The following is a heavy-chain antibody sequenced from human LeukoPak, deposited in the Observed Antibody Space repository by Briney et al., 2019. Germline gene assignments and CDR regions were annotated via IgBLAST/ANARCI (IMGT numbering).Heavy chain of an antibody. J-gene: IGHJ5*02. V-gene: IGHV4-39*07. CDR3: ARGIVVSGFDP. CDR1: GGSISSSSYY. Sequence: SETLSLTCTVSGGSISSSSYYWGWIRQPPGKGLEWIGSIYYSGSTYYNPSLKSRVTISVDTSKNQFSLKLSSVTAADTAVYYCARGIVVSGFDPWGQGTLVTVSS. D-gene: IGHD2-2*01. CDR2: IYYSGST.